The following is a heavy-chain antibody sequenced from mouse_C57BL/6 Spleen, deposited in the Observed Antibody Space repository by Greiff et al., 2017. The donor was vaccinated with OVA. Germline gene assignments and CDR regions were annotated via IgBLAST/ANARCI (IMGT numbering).Heavy chain of an antibody. CDR2: IWTGGGT. CDR1: GFSLTSYA. Sequence: VMLVESGPGLVAPSQSLSITCTVSGFSLTSYAISWVRQPPGKGLEWLGVIWTGGGTNYNSALKSRLSISKDNSKSQVFLKMNSLQTDDTARYYCARNQVYYDYDGGSYYAMDYWGQGTSVTVSS. CDR3: ARNQVYYDYDGGSYYAMDY. V-gene: IGHV2-9-1*01. D-gene: IGHD2-4*01. J-gene: IGHJ4*01.